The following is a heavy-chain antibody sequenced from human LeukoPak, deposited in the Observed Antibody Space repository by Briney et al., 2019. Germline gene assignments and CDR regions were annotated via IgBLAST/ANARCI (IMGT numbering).Heavy chain of an antibody. CDR3: AKEIFSGLLYIDY. Sequence: GGSLRLSCAASGFTFSSSSISWVRQEPGKGLEWVSAITDAVGSTHYADSVKGRFTISSDNSKNTVYLQMNSLRPEDMAVYYCAKEIFSGLLYIDYWGQGTLVTVSS. V-gene: IGHV3-23*01. CDR1: GFTFSSSS. D-gene: IGHD5-12*01. CDR2: ITDAVGST. J-gene: IGHJ4*02.